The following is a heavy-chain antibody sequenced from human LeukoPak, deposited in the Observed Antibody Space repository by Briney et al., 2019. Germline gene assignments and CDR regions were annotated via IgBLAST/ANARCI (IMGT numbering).Heavy chain of an antibody. V-gene: IGHV4-4*07. D-gene: IGHD6-19*01. Sequence: SETLSLTCTVSGGSISSYYWSWIRQPAGKGLEWIGRIYTSGSTNYSPSLKSRVTMSVDTSKNQFSLKLSSVTAADTAVYYRARDGPGYSSGWVFDYWGQGILVTVSS. J-gene: IGHJ4*02. CDR2: IYTSGST. CDR1: GGSISSYY. CDR3: ARDGPGYSSGWVFDY.